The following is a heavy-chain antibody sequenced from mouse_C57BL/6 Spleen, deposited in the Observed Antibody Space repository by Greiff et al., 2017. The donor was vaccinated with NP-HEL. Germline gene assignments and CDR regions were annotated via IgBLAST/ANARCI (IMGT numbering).Heavy chain of an antibody. J-gene: IGHJ4*01. CDR1: GYAFSSYW. D-gene: IGHD2-10*02. CDR2: IYPGDGDP. Sequence: VKLMESGAELVKPGASVKISCKASGYAFSSYWMNWVKQRPGKGLEWIGQIYPGDGDPNSNGKFKGKATLTADKSSSTAYMQRSSLTSEDSAVYFCARFPYGNYVNYAMDYWGQGTSVTVSS. CDR3: ARFPYGNYVNYAMDY. V-gene: IGHV1-80*01.